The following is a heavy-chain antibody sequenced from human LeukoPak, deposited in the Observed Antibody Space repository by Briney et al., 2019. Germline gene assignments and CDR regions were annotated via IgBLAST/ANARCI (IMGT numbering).Heavy chain of an antibody. CDR1: GFTFSSYS. D-gene: IGHD6-13*01. Sequence: GGSLRLSCAASGFTFSSYSMTWVRQAPGKGLEWISYIHDGGSPIYYADSVKGRFTVSRDNAKNSLYLQMNSLRAEDTAVYYCARGGSSWFSYWGQGTLVAVSS. CDR3: ARGGSSWFSY. J-gene: IGHJ4*02. V-gene: IGHV3-48*01. CDR2: IHDGGSPI.